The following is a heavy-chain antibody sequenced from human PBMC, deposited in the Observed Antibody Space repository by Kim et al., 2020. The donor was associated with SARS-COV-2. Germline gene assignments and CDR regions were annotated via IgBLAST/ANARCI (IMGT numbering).Heavy chain of an antibody. CDR2: MSFDGTT. CDR3: ARHLRGATIYFDY. J-gene: IGHJ4*02. CDR1: GGSISSSSHY. V-gene: IGHV4-39*01. Sequence: SETLSLTCTVSGGSISSSSHYWAWVRQPPGKGLEWIGSMSFDGTTYDNLSLKSRVTMSVDTSNNHFSLRLSSVTAADTAVYYCARHLRGATIYFDYWGQGTLVTVSS. D-gene: IGHD5-12*01.